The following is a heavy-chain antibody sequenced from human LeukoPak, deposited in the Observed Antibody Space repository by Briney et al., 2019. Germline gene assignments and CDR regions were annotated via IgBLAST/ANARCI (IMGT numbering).Heavy chain of an antibody. V-gene: IGHV3-53*01. CDR3: VRGDYGDYTLFDY. CDR1: GFTVSSNY. J-gene: IGHJ4*02. CDR2: IYSGGST. D-gene: IGHD4-17*01. Sequence: GGSLRLSCAASGFTVSSNYMSWVRQAPGKGLEWVSVIYSGGSTYYADSVKGRFTISRDNSKNTLYLQMNSLRAEDTAVYYCVRGDYGDYTLFDYWGQGTLVTVPS.